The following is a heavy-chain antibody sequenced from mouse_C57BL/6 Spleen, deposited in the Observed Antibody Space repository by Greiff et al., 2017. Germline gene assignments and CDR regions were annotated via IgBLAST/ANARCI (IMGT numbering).Heavy chain of an antibody. D-gene: IGHD2-4*01. V-gene: IGHV14-3*01. Sequence: EVQLVESVAELVRPGASVKLSCTASGCNIKNTYMHWVKQRPEQGLEWIGRIDPANGNTKYAPKFQGKATITADTSSNTAYLQLSSLTSEDTAIYYCASPLFYDYDRAWFAYWGQGTLVTVSA. CDR3: ASPLFYDYDRAWFAY. J-gene: IGHJ3*01. CDR1: GCNIKNTY. CDR2: IDPANGNT.